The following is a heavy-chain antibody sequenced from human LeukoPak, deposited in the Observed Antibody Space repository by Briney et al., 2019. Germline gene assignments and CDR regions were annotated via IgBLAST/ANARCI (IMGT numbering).Heavy chain of an antibody. V-gene: IGHV4-39*02. J-gene: IGHJ4*02. D-gene: IGHD5-12*01. CDR3: AREIVPKILATGIDY. Sequence: PSETLSLTCTVSGGSISSSSYYWGWIRQPPGKGLEWIGSIYYSGSTYYNPSLKSRVTISVDTSKNQFSLTLSSVTAADTAVYYCAREIVPKILATGIDYWGQGTLDTVSS. CDR1: GGSISSSSYY. CDR2: IYYSGST.